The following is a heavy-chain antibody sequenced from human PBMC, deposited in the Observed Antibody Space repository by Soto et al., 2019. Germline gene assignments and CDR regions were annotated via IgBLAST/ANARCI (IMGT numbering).Heavy chain of an antibody. CDR3: AREGPPDIAWFDP. Sequence: QVQLVQSGAEVKKPGSSVKVSCKASGGTFSIYTISWVRQAPGQGLEWMGGSANSAQKFQGRLTVTADEYTSTVYLELSGLSSEDTAVNYCAREGPPDIAWFDPWGQGNLVSVSA. CDR1: GGTFSIYT. V-gene: IGHV1-69*01. D-gene: IGHD2-15*01. J-gene: IGHJ5*02. CDR2: SA.